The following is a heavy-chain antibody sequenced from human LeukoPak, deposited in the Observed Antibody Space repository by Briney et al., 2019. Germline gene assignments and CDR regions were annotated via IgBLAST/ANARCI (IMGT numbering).Heavy chain of an antibody. Sequence: ASVKVSCKASGGTFSSYAISWVRQAPGQGLEWMGWISSYNGNTNYAQKLQGRVTMTTDTSTSTAYMELRSLRSDDTAVYYCARDGREYSNAPYYWGQGTLVTASS. CDR1: GGTFSSYA. V-gene: IGHV1-18*01. CDR3: ARDGREYSNAPYY. D-gene: IGHD4-11*01. CDR2: ISSYNGNT. J-gene: IGHJ4*02.